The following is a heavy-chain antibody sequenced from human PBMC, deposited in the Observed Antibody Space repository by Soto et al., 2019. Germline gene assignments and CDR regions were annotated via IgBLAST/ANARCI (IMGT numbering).Heavy chain of an antibody. CDR2: IYNSGST. J-gene: IGHJ2*01. V-gene: IGHV4-4*02. D-gene: IGHD2-15*01. Sequence: VQLQESGPGLVKPSGTLSLTCAVSGGSISSSNWWSWVRQPPGEGLEWIGEIYNSGSTNYNPSLKSRGTISVDKSKNRFSMTLSFVTAADMAVYYFASVVFKGYGSGGSCDFHHRAFDLWGRGTLVTDST. CDR3: ASVVFKGYGSGGSCDFHHRAFDL. CDR1: GGSISSSNW.